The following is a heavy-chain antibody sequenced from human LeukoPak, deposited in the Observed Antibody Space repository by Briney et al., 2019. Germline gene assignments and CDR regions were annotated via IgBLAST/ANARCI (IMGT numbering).Heavy chain of an antibody. CDR3: VTDRSGSYDY. Sequence: TSETLSLTCTVSGGSISSYYWSWIRQPPGKGLEWIGYIYYSGSTNYNPSLKSRVTISVDTSKNQFSLKLSSVTAADTAVYYCVTDRSGSYDYWGQGILVTVSS. V-gene: IGHV4-59*01. J-gene: IGHJ4*02. CDR2: IYYSGST. CDR1: GGSISSYY. D-gene: IGHD1-26*01.